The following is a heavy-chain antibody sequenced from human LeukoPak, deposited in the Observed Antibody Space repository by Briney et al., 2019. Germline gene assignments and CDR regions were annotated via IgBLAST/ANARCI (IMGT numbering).Heavy chain of an antibody. V-gene: IGHV5-51*01. J-gene: IGHJ4*02. CDR2: IYPGDSDT. Sequence: GESLKISCKGSGYSFTTYWIGWVRQMPGRGLEWMGIIYPGDSDTRYSPSFQGQVTISADKSISTAYLQWSSLKASDTAMYYCARSGSYFRGGFDYWGQGTLVTVSS. CDR3: ARSGSYFRGGFDY. D-gene: IGHD1-26*01. CDR1: GYSFTTYW.